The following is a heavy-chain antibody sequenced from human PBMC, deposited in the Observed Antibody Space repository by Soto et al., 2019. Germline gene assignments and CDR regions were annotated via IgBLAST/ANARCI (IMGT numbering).Heavy chain of an antibody. D-gene: IGHD3-10*01. Sequence: GASVKLSCKASGGTFSSYAISWVRQAPGQGLEWMGWISAHNGNTDYARKLQGRVTMTTDTSTTTVYMELRNLRSDDTAVYYCARDSLWFGEFRFFDYWGQGTLVTVSS. J-gene: IGHJ4*02. V-gene: IGHV1-18*01. CDR1: GGTFSSYA. CDR3: ARDSLWFGEFRFFDY. CDR2: ISAHNGNT.